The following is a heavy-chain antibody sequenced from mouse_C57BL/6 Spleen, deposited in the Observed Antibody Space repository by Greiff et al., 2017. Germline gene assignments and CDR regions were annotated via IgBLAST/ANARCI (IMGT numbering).Heavy chain of an antibody. CDR3: ARGYGYDNYFDY. Sequence: QVQLQQPGAELVRPGTSVKLSCKASGYTFTSYWMHWVKQRPGQGLEWIGVIDPSDSYTNYNQKFKGKATLTVDTSSSTAYMQLSSLTSEDSAVYYCARGYGYDNYFDYWGQGTTRTVSS. CDR1: GYTFTSYW. CDR2: IDPSDSYT. D-gene: IGHD2-2*01. V-gene: IGHV1-59*01. J-gene: IGHJ2*01.